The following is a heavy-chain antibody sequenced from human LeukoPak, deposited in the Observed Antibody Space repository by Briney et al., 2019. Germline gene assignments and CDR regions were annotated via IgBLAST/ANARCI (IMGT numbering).Heavy chain of an antibody. CDR1: GGSISGYY. D-gene: IGHD6-13*01. J-gene: IGHJ4*02. CDR3: ARVTGYMTEDFFDY. Sequence: SETLSLTCTVSGGSISGYYWSWIRQPPGKGLEWIGYIYYSGSTSYNPSLKSRVTISVDTSKNQFSLKLSSVTAADTAVYYCARVTGYMTEDFFDYWGQGTLVTVSS. CDR2: IYYSGST. V-gene: IGHV4-59*01.